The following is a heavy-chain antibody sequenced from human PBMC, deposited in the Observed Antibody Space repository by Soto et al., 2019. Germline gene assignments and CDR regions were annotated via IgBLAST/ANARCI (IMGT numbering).Heavy chain of an antibody. CDR3: ARDRAAAAAPYYFDY. V-gene: IGHV3-53*01. CDR2: IYSGGST. CDR1: GFTVSSNY. J-gene: IGHJ4*02. D-gene: IGHD6-13*01. Sequence: PGGSLRLSCAASGFTVSSNYMSWVRQAPGKGLEWVSVIYSGGSTYYADSVKGRFTISRDNSKNTLYLQMNSLRAEDTAVYYCARDRAAAAAPYYFDYWGQGTLVTVSS.